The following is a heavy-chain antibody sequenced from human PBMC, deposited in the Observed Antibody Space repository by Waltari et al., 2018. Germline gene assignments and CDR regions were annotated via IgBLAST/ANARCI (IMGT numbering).Heavy chain of an antibody. J-gene: IGHJ4*02. CDR3: ARVGDDFWSGYFDY. CDR2: ISAYNGYT. D-gene: IGHD3-3*01. CDR1: GYTFTSYG. V-gene: IGHV1-18*04. Sequence: QVQLVQSGAEVKKPGASVKVYCKASGYTFTSYGINWVRQAPGQGLEWMGWISAYNGYTNYAQKVQGRVTMTTDTSTSTAYMELRSLRSDDTAVYYCARVGDDFWSGYFDYWGQGTLVTVSS.